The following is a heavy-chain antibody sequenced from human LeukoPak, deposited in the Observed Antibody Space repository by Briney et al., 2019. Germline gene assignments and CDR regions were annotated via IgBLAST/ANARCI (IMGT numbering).Heavy chain of an antibody. CDR2: INHRGST. D-gene: IGHD6-13*01. J-gene: IGHJ4*02. CDR3: ARGETGYSS. CDR1: GGSFSGYY. Sequence: SETLSLTCAVYGGSFSGYYWSWIRQPPGKGLEWIGEINHRGSTNYNPSLKSRVTISVDTSKNQFSLKLSSVTAADTAVYYCARGETGYSSWGQGTLVTVSS. V-gene: IGHV4-34*01.